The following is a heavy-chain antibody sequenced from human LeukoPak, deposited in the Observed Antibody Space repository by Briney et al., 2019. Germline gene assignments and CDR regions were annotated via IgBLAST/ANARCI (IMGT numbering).Heavy chain of an antibody. CDR2: ISYIGST. CDR3: ASSYTSDWSYYFHY. J-gene: IGHJ4*02. Sequence: SETLSLTCTVSGDSIRNYYWNWIRQPPGKGLEWIGYISYIGSTNYNPSLDSRVTISLDTSKNQFSLKLRPVTAADTAVYYCASSYTSDWSYYFHYWGQGALVTVSS. V-gene: IGHV4-59*08. D-gene: IGHD6-19*01. CDR1: GDSIRNYY.